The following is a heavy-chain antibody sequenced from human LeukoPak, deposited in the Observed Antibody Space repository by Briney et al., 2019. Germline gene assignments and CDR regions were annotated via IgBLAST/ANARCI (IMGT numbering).Heavy chain of an antibody. V-gene: IGHV3-23*01. CDR1: GFSINTYT. Sequence: GGSLRLSCDASGFSINTYTMYWVRQAPGQGLEWVSGISGSGGSTYYADSVKGRFTISRDNSKNTLYLQMNSLRAEDTAVYYCARGWFDPWGQGTLVTVSS. J-gene: IGHJ5*02. CDR3: ARGWFDP. CDR2: ISGSGGST.